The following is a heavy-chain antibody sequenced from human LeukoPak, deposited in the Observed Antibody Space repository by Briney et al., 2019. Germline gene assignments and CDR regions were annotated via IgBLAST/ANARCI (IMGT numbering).Heavy chain of an antibody. J-gene: IGHJ4*02. D-gene: IGHD4-17*01. CDR1: GSSMSSDYY. CDR3: ANYGVGLATYGSPSPFVY. Sequence: PSETLSLTCTVSGSSMSSDYYWGWIRPPPGKGLEWIGSISDSGSAYYNPSLKSRVVISVDPSKKQFSLKVTSVTAADTAVYYCANYGVGLATYGSPSPFVYWGQGTLVTVSS. CDR2: ISDSGSA. V-gene: IGHV4-38-2*02.